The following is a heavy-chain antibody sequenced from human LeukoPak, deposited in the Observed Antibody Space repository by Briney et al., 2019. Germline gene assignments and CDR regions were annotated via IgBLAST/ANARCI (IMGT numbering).Heavy chain of an antibody. CDR3: ARAGSSSSWYDFGYHYYYGMDV. CDR1: GGSISSRGYY. Sequence: PQTLSLTCTVSGGSISSRGYYWSWIRQHPGKGLDWIGYIYYSGSTYYNPSLKSRVTISVDTSKNQFSLKLSSVTAADTAVYYCARAGSSSSWYDFGYHYYYGMDVWGQGTTVTVSS. J-gene: IGHJ6*02. D-gene: IGHD6-13*01. V-gene: IGHV4-31*03. CDR2: IYYSGST.